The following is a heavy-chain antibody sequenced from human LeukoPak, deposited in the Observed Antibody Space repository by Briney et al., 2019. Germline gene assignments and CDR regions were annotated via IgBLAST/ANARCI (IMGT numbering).Heavy chain of an antibody. CDR1: GFTFSSYS. V-gene: IGHV3-49*04. J-gene: IGHJ6*02. CDR2: IRSKAYGGTT. CDR3: TFGSYYYYAMDV. Sequence: GGSLRLSCAASGFTFSSYSMNWVRQAPGKGLEWVGFIRSKAYGGTTEYAASVKGRFTISRDDSKSIAHLQMNSLKTEDAAIYYCTFGSYYYYAMDVWGQGTTVTVSS. D-gene: IGHD3-16*01.